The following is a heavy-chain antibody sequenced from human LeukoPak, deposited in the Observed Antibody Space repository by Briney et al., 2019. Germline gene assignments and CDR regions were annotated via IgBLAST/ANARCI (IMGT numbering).Heavy chain of an antibody. D-gene: IGHD2-2*01. Sequence: SETLSLTCAVYGGSFSGYYWSWIRQPPGKGLEWIGEINHSGSTNYNPSLKSRVTISVDTSKNRFSLKLSSVTAADTAVYYCARHRRYCSSTSCSDSGYDDYWGQGTLVTVSS. CDR1: GGSFSGYY. CDR2: INHSGST. V-gene: IGHV4-34*01. J-gene: IGHJ4*02. CDR3: ARHRRYCSSTSCSDSGYDDY.